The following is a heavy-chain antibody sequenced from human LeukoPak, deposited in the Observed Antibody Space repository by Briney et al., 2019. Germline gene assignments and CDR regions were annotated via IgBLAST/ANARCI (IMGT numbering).Heavy chain of an antibody. Sequence: GGSLRLSCAASGFTFSSYAMHWVRQAPGKGLEWVANINQDGSDTYYVDSVKGRFTISRDNAKNSLYLQMNSLRAEDTAVYYCARNYDWGQGTLVTVSS. CDR1: GFTFSSYA. V-gene: IGHV3-7*04. D-gene: IGHD3-16*01. CDR2: INQDGSDT. CDR3: ARNYD. J-gene: IGHJ4*02.